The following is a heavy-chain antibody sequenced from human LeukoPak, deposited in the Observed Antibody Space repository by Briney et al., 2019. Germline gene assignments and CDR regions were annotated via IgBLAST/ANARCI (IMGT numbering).Heavy chain of an antibody. Sequence: GRSLRLSRAASGFTFSSYSMNWVRQAPGKGLEWVSYISSSSSTIYYADSVKGRFTISRDNAKNLLYLQMNSLRAEDTAVYYCARERWDYSIDYWGQGTLVTVSS. CDR1: GFTFSSYS. CDR3: ARERWDYSIDY. J-gene: IGHJ4*02. V-gene: IGHV3-48*01. D-gene: IGHD4-11*01. CDR2: ISSSSSTI.